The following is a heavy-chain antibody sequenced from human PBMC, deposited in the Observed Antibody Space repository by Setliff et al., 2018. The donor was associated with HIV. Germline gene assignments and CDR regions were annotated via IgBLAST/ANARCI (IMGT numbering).Heavy chain of an antibody. CDR1: GYIFSNFG. CDR2: ISGYNRIT. V-gene: IGHV1-18*01. D-gene: IGHD1-1*01. Sequence: ASVKVSCKSFGYIFSNFGITWVRQAPGQGLEWMGYISGYNRITFYAKKFQGRVTMTTDTSTVTAFMELRGLTSDDTAVYYCARDSGTGGPGRWVDPWGQGTLVTVS. CDR3: ARDSGTGGPGRWVDP. J-gene: IGHJ5*02.